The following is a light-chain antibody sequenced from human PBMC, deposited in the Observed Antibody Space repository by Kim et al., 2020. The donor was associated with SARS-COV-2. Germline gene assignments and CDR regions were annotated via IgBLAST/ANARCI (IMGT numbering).Light chain of an antibody. CDR3: QQYGSSPHT. CDR1: QSVSSSY. J-gene: IGKJ2*01. CDR2: VAS. Sequence: EIVLTQSPGTLSLSPGERATLSCRASQSVSSSYLAWYQQKPGQAPRLLMYVASSRATGIPDRFSGSGSGTDFTLTISRLEPEDFAVYYCQQYGSSPHTFGQGTKLEI. V-gene: IGKV3-20*01.